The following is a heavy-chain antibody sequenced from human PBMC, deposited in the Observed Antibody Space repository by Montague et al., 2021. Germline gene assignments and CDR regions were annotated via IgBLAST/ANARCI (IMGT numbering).Heavy chain of an antibody. CDR3: VKDTRDYYPYF. J-gene: IGHJ4*02. CDR2: INGNSINI. CDR1: GFIFNNYV. D-gene: IGHD3-3*01. V-gene: IGHV3-9*01. Sequence: SLRLSCAASGFIFNNYVMNWVRQAPGKVLEWVSGINGNSINIDYADSVKVRFTISRDNAKNSLYLQMNSLRAEDTAFYYCVKDTRDYYPYFWGQGILVTVSS.